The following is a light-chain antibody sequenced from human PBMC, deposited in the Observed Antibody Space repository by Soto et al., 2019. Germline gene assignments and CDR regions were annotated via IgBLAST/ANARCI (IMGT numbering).Light chain of an antibody. J-gene: IGLJ2*01. Sequence: QSVLSQPASVCGSPAQSTTIYCTRTSSGVGAYNFVSWYQQHRGKAPKLIFYEVSNRPPGLSDRFSVSKSGTTASLTISGLQAEDEADYSCSSYTTNKTLLFGGGTK. CDR1: SSGVGAYNF. CDR3: SSYTTNKTLL. CDR2: EVS. V-gene: IGLV2-14*01.